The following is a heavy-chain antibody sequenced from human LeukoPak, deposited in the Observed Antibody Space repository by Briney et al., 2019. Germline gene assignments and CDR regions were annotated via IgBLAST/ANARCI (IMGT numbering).Heavy chain of an antibody. J-gene: IGHJ6*02. CDR3: ARDSRGDSSSWYYYYYYGMDV. CDR1: GGSISSYY. V-gene: IGHV4-59*01. Sequence: PSETLSLTCTVSGGSISSYYWSWIRQPPGKGLEWIGYIYYSGSTNYNPSLKSRVTISVDTSKNQFSLKLSSVTAADTAVYYCARDSRGDSSSWYYYYYYGMDVWGQGTTVTVSS. D-gene: IGHD6-13*01. CDR2: IYYSGST.